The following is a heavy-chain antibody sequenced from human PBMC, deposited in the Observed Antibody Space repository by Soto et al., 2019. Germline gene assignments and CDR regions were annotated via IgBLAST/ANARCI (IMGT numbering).Heavy chain of an antibody. Sequence: KTSETLSLTCTVSGGSISSSSYYWGWIRQPPGKGLEWIGSIYYSGSTYYNPSLKSRVTISVDTSKNQFSLKLSSVTAADTAVYYCARQGLHSSSWHRYYYYGMDVWGQGTTVTVSS. J-gene: IGHJ6*02. CDR3: ARQGLHSSSWHRYYYYGMDV. CDR1: GGSISSSSYY. CDR2: IYYSGST. V-gene: IGHV4-39*01. D-gene: IGHD6-13*01.